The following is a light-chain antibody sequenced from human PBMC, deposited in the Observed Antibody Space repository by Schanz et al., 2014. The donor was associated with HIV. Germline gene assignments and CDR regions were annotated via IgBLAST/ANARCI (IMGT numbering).Light chain of an antibody. CDR2: SNS. J-gene: IGLJ2*01. V-gene: IGLV1-44*01. CDR3: AAWDDSLNGVI. Sequence: SVLTQPPSASGTPGQRVTISCSGSSSNIGTNTVNWYQQLPGTAPKLLIYSNSRRPSGVPDRFSGSRSGTSASLAISGLQSEDEADYYCAAWDDSLNGVIFGGGTKLAVL. CDR1: SSNIGTNT.